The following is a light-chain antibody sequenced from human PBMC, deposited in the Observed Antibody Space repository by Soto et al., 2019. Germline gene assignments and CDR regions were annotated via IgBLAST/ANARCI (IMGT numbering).Light chain of an antibody. CDR3: QQYNSYPST. J-gene: IGKJ1*01. CDR1: QSISSW. CDR2: KAS. Sequence: DIQMTQSPFTLSASVGDRVTITCRASQSISSWLAWYQQQPGKAPKLLIYKASTLESGVPSRFSGSGSGTEFTLTISSLQPDDFATYYCQQYNSYPSTFGHGTKVEIK. V-gene: IGKV1-5*03.